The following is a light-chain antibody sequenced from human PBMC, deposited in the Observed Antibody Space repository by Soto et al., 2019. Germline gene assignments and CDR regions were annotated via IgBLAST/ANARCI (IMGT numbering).Light chain of an antibody. CDR3: QQYNNWPPGIN. CDR2: GAS. V-gene: IGKV3-15*01. J-gene: IGKJ5*01. Sequence: EIVMTQVPATLSLPSGERATLSCRASQSVSSNLAWYQQKPGQAPRLLIYGASTRATGIPARFSGSGSGTEFTLTISSLQSEDFAVYYCQQYNNWPPGINCGQGKRLEIK. CDR1: QSVSSN.